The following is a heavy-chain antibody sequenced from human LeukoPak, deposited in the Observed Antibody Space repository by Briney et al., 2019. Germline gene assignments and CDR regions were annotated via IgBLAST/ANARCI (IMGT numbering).Heavy chain of an antibody. J-gene: IGHJ4*02. CDR3: ARDAGYSSSYPDY. CDR1: GFTFSSYG. CDR2: IWYDGSNK. D-gene: IGHD6-13*01. V-gene: IGHV3-33*01. Sequence: GGSLRLSCAASGFTFSSYGMHWVRQAPDKGLEWVAVIWYDGSNKYYADSVKGRFTISRDNSKNTLYLQMNSLRAEDTAVYYCARDAGYSSSYPDYWGQGTLVTVSS.